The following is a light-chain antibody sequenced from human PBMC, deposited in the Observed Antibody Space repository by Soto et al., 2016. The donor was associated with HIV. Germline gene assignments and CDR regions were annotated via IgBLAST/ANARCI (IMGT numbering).Light chain of an antibody. Sequence: DIQMTQSPSSLSASVGDRVNITCRASQAILNYLNWYQQKPGKAPKLLIYKASSLESGVPSRFSGSGSGTEFTLTISSLQPDDFATYYCQQYNSKFGQGTKVEIK. V-gene: IGKV1-5*03. CDR3: QQYNSK. CDR1: QAILNY. J-gene: IGKJ2*01. CDR2: KAS.